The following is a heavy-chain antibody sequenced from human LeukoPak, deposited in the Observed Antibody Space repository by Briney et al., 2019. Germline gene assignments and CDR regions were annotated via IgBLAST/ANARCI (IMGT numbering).Heavy chain of an antibody. CDR1: GFTFSSYS. CDR2: ISSSSSYI. Sequence: GGSLRLSCAASGFTFSSYSMNWVRQAPGKGLEWVSSISSSSSYIYYADSVKGRFTISRDNAKNSLYLQMNSLRAEDTAVYYCARVVAAAGTGRFGGYYYYYYMDVWGKGTTVTVS. D-gene: IGHD6-13*01. J-gene: IGHJ6*03. V-gene: IGHV3-21*01. CDR3: ARVVAAAGTGRFGGYYYYYYMDV.